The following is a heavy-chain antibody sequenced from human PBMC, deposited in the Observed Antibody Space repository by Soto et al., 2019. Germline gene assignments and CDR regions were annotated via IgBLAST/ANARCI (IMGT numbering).Heavy chain of an antibody. V-gene: IGHV3-74*01. CDR1: GFTFSSYW. Sequence: LRLSCAASGFTFSSYWMHWVRQAPGKGLVWVSRINSDGSSTSYADSVKGRFTISRDNAKNTLYLQMNSLRAEDTAVYYCARDEYNWNLRPFDYWGQGTLVTVSS. CDR2: INSDGSST. J-gene: IGHJ4*02. CDR3: ARDEYNWNLRPFDY. D-gene: IGHD1-20*01.